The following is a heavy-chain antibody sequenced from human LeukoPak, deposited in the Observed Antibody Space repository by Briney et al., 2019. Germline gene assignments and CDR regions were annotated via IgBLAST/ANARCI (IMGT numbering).Heavy chain of an antibody. CDR2: INPNSGGT. D-gene: IGHD1-26*01. V-gene: IGHV1-2*02. Sequence: ASVKVSCKASGYTFTSYGISWVRQAPGQGLEWMGWINPNSGGTNYAQKFQGRVTMTRDTSISTAYMELSSLRSDDTAVYYCARESGIVGARVFDYWGQGTLVSVSS. CDR1: GYTFTSYG. J-gene: IGHJ4*02. CDR3: ARESGIVGARVFDY.